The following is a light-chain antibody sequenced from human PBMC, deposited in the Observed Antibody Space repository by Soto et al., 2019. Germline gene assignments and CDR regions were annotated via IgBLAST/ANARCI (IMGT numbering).Light chain of an antibody. CDR2: DVS. CDR3: YSYTSSNTYV. Sequence: QSVLTQPASVSGSPGQSITISFTGTSSDVGGYNYVSWYQHHPGKVPQLLIYDVSNRPSGVSNRFSGSKSGNTASLTISGLQAEDEADYYCYSYTSSNTYVFGTGTQLTVL. J-gene: IGLJ1*01. CDR1: SSDVGGYNY. V-gene: IGLV2-14*03.